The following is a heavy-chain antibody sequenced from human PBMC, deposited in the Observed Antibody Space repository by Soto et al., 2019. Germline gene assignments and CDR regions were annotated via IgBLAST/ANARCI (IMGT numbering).Heavy chain of an antibody. V-gene: IGHV5-51*01. Sequence: GESLKISCKGSGYSFTKYWIGWVRQMPGKGLEWMAIIYPDESDTRYSPSFQGQVTISADKSISTAYLQWSSLKASDTAMYYCARRYYGSGTEWSYYGMDVWGQGTTVTVSS. CDR2: IYPDESDT. J-gene: IGHJ6*02. D-gene: IGHD3-10*01. CDR3: ARRYYGSGTEWSYYGMDV. CDR1: GYSFTKYW.